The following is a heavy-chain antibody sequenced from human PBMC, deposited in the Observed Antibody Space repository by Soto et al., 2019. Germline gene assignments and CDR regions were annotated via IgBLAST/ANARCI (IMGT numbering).Heavy chain of an antibody. Sequence: GGSLRLSCAASGFTVSSNYMSWVRQAPGKGLEWVSVIYSGGSTYYADSVKGRFTISRDNSKNTLYLQMNSLRAEDTAVYYCARGAHYYDSSGPHLDYWGQGTLVTVSS. J-gene: IGHJ4*02. V-gene: IGHV3-53*01. CDR3: ARGAHYYDSSGPHLDY. CDR1: GFTVSSNY. D-gene: IGHD3-22*01. CDR2: IYSGGST.